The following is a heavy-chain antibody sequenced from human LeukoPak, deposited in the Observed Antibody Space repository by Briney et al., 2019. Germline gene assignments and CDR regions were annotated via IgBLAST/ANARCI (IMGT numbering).Heavy chain of an antibody. V-gene: IGHV1-58*02. J-gene: IGHJ3*02. CDR3: AATSTSSSPPAFDI. Sequence: SVKVSFKASGFTFTSSAMQWVRQARGQRLEWIGWIVVGSGNTNYAQKFQERVTITRDMSTSTAYMELSSLRSEDTAVYYCAATSTSSSPPAFDIWGQGTMVTVSS. D-gene: IGHD6-6*01. CDR1: GFTFTSSA. CDR2: IVVGSGNT.